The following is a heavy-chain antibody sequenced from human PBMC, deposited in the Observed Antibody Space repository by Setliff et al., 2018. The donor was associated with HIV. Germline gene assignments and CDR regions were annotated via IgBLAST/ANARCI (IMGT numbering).Heavy chain of an antibody. J-gene: IGHJ4*02. V-gene: IGHV4-39*01. CDR2: ISYSGST. Sequence: PSETLSLTCTVSGDSISSSSYYWGWIRQPPGKGLEWIGSISYSGSTYYNPSLKSRVTISVDTSKNQFSLKLSSATAADTAVYYCATNSDTSGYPPPPFDYWGQGTLVTVSS. CDR3: ATNSDTSGYPPPPFDY. CDR1: GDSISSSSYY. D-gene: IGHD3-22*01.